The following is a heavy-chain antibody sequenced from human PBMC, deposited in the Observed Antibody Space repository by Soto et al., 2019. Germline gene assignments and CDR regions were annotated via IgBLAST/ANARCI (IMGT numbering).Heavy chain of an antibody. CDR2: INAGNGNT. CDR3: AREAVVVVAAPPFYYDYMDV. D-gene: IGHD2-15*01. CDR1: GYTFTIYA. Sequence: QVQLVQAGAEVKKPGASVKVSCKASGYTFTIYAMHWVRQAPGQRLEWMGWINAGNGNTTYSQKFQGRVTITRDTSASTAYMEPSSLGSEDTAVYYCAREAVVVVAAPPFYYDYMDVWGKGTTVTVSS. V-gene: IGHV1-3*01. J-gene: IGHJ6*03.